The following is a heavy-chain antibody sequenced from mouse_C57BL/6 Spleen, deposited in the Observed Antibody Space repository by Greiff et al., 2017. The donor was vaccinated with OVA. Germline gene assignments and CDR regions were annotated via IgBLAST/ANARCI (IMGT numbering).Heavy chain of an antibody. J-gene: IGHJ1*03. Sequence: QVQLQQPGAELVKPGASVKLSCKASGYTFTSYWMHWVKQRPGQGLEWIGMIPPNSGSTNYNEQFKSKATLTVDNSSSTAYMQLSSLTSEDSAVYYCARGDYYGSSYYWYFDVWGTGTTVTVSS. CDR1: GYTFTSYW. D-gene: IGHD1-1*01. CDR3: ARGDYYGSSYYWYFDV. CDR2: IPPNSGST. V-gene: IGHV1-64*01.